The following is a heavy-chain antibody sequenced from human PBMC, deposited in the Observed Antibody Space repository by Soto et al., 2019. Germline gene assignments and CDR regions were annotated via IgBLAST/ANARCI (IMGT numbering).Heavy chain of an antibody. Sequence: QVHLVQSGAEVKKPGSSVKVSCKASGGTFLSYSINWVRQSPGQVLEWMGRIIPIFGAPNYAAQFQARGTISADESPSTAYMELSSLSSEDTATYYCAPDAGTDYGDSVSPFDNWGQGTLVTVPS. CDR3: APDAGTDYGDSVSPFDN. CDR1: GGTFLSYS. J-gene: IGHJ4*02. CDR2: IIPIFGAP. D-gene: IGHD4-17*01. V-gene: IGHV1-69*12.